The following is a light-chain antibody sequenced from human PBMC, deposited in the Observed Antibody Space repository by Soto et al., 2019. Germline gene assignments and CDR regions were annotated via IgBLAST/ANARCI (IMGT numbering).Light chain of an antibody. Sequence: EIVLTQSPGTLSLSPGERATLSCRAIQSVNSGYLAWYQHTPGQAPRLLIYDTSTRATGIPDRFSGSGSGTDFTLTISRLEPEDFAVFYCQQYGSSPRTFGQGTKVDIK. CDR1: QSVNSGY. CDR3: QQYGSSPRT. V-gene: IGKV3-20*01. J-gene: IGKJ1*01. CDR2: DTS.